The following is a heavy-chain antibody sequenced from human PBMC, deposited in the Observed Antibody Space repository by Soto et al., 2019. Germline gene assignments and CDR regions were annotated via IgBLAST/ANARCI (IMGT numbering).Heavy chain of an antibody. CDR2: IHLCGSS. J-gene: IGHJ4*02. Sequence: QRQLQESGPGLVKPSETRSLTCTVSGGSISSSSYYWGWIRQPPGKGLEWIGSIHLCGSSYYNPSLKSRVHIPVDTSNNQFALKLSSVTAADTAVYDCARQWSVMWERPGGLDYWGQGTLVTVSS. V-gene: IGHV4-39*01. CDR1: GGSISSSSYY. CDR3: ARQWSVMWERPGGLDY. D-gene: IGHD1-26*01.